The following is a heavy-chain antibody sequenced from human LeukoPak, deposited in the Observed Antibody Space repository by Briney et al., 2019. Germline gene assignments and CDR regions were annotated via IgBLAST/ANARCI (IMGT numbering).Heavy chain of an antibody. D-gene: IGHD5/OR15-5a*01. V-gene: IGHV4-34*08. CDR3: AGDPIPQVATDSVSVFHV. Sequence: SETLCLTCVASGVTFSDYHLSWVRQPPGGGLEWIGEINHGAETHYNPSLKSRVSISVDTSKRQVFLRLTSMAAADTAVYYCAGDPIPQVATDSVSVFHVWGPVSMVRVSS. J-gene: IGHJ3*01. CDR1: GVTFSDYH. CDR2: INHGAET.